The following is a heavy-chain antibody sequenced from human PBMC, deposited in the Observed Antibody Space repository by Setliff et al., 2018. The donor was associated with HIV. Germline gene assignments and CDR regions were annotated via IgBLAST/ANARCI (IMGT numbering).Heavy chain of an antibody. CDR1: GDSIDSPHC. Sequence: SETLSLTCTVSGDSIDSPHCWSWVRQSLEKGLEWIGEVCQRGGINYYPFFWSRATISMDKPKSHFSLRLTSVTAADTAVYFCVRNSGWALGSWGQGTLVTVS. D-gene: IGHD3-16*01. CDR3: VRNSGWALGS. J-gene: IGHJ4*02. CDR2: VCQRGGI. V-gene: IGHV4-4*02.